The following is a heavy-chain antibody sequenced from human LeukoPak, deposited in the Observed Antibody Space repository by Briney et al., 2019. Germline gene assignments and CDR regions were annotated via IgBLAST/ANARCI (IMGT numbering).Heavy chain of an antibody. CDR3: AKAGGYSSGLNWFDP. D-gene: IGHD6-19*01. CDR1: GFTFDDYA. Sequence: GRSLRLSCAASGFTFDDYAMHWVRQAPGKGLEWVSGISWNSGSIGYADSVNGRFTISRDNAKNSLYLQMNSLRAEDTALYYCAKAGGYSSGLNWFDPWGQGTLVTVSS. CDR2: ISWNSGSI. J-gene: IGHJ5*02. V-gene: IGHV3-9*01.